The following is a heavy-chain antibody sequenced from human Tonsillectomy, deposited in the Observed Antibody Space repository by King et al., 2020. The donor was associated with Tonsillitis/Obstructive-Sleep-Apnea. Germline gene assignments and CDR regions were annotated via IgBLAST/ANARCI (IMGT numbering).Heavy chain of an antibody. J-gene: IGHJ4*02. CDR3: AKGGDVVVPAAISPY. CDR2: ISWNSGSI. CDR1: GFTFDDYA. V-gene: IGHV3-9*01. D-gene: IGHD2-2*01. Sequence: VQLVESGGGLVQPGRSLRLSCAASGFTFDDYAMHWVRQAPGKGLEWVSGISWNSGSIGYADSVKGRFTISRDNAKNSLYLLMNSLRAEDTALYYCAKGGDVVVPAAISPYWGQGTLVTVSS.